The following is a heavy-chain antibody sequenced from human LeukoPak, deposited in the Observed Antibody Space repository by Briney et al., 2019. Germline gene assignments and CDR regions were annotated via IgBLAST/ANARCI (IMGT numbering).Heavy chain of an antibody. V-gene: IGHV3-53*01. Sequence: PGGSLRLSCAASGLTVSFNYMTWVRQAPGKGLEWVSLIYSGGSTYYADSVKGRFTIFRDNAKNTLNLQMNSLRAEDTAVYYCARYGSGYDLIDYWGQGTLVTVSS. D-gene: IGHD5-12*01. J-gene: IGHJ4*02. CDR3: ARYGSGYDLIDY. CDR2: IYSGGST. CDR1: GLTVSFNY.